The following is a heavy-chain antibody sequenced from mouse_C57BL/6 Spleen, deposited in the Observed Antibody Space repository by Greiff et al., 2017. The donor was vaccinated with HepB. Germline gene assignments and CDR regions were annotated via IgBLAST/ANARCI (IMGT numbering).Heavy chain of an antibody. CDR1: GYAFSSSW. Sequence: QVQLKESGPELVKPGASVKISCKASGYAFSSSWMNWVKQRPGKGLEWIGRIYPGDGDTNYNWKFKGKATLTADKSSSTAYMQLSSLTSEDSAVYFCSKITTVVAEGFDYWGQGTTLTVSS. V-gene: IGHV1-82*01. CDR2: IYPGDGDT. CDR3: SKITTVVAEGFDY. D-gene: IGHD1-1*01. J-gene: IGHJ2*01.